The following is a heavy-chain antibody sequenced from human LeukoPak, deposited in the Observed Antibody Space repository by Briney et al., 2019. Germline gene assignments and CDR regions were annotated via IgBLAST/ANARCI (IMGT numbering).Heavy chain of an antibody. CDR2: ISGSGGST. V-gene: IGHV3-23*01. CDR3: AKGSPVIGVWFGEQRVRAFDI. J-gene: IGHJ3*02. Sequence: SGGSLRLSCAASGFTFSSYAMSWVRQAPGKGLEWVSAISGSGGSTYYADSVKGRFTISRDNSKNTLYLQMNSLRAEDTAVYYCAKGSPVIGVWFGEQRVRAFDIWGQGTMVTVSS. CDR1: GFTFSSYA. D-gene: IGHD3-10*01.